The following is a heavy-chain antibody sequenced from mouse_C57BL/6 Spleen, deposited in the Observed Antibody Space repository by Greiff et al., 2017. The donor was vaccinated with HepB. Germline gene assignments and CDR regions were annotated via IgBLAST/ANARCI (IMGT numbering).Heavy chain of an antibody. CDR1: GYTFTSYW. Sequence: VQLQQPGAELVKPGASVKLSCKASGYTFTSYWMQWVKQRPGQGLEWIGEIDPSDSYTNYNQKFKGKATLTVDTSSSTAYMQLSSLTSEDSAVYYCARAEPYWYFDVWGTGTTVTVSS. CDR3: ARAEPYWYFDV. V-gene: IGHV1-50*01. J-gene: IGHJ1*03. CDR2: IDPSDSYT.